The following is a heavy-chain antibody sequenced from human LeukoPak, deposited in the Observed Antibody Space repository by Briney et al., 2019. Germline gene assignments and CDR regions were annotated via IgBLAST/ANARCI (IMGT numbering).Heavy chain of an antibody. CDR1: GYSISSGYY. Sequence: SETLSLTCTVSGYSISSGYYWGWIRQPPGKGLEWIGSIYHSGRTFYNPSLKSRVTISVDTSKNQFSLKLTSVTAADTAVYYWGRLTPPATRFDYWGRGTLVTVSS. CDR3: GRLTPPATRFDY. CDR2: IYHSGRT. J-gene: IGHJ4*02. D-gene: IGHD5-24*01. V-gene: IGHV4-38-2*02.